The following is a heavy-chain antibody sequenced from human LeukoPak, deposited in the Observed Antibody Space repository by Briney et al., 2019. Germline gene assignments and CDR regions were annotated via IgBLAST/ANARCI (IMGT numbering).Heavy chain of an antibody. CDR2: ISGSGGST. Sequence: PGGSLRLSCAASGFTFSSYAMSWDRQAPGKGLEWVSAISGSGGSTYFADSVKGRFTISRDNSKNSLYLQMNSLRTEDTALYYCVKDMVTIGGVIAQAYYFDYWGQGVLVTVSS. J-gene: IGHJ4*02. CDR1: GFTFSSYA. D-gene: IGHD3-16*02. CDR3: VKDMVTIGGVIAQAYYFDY. V-gene: IGHV3-23*01.